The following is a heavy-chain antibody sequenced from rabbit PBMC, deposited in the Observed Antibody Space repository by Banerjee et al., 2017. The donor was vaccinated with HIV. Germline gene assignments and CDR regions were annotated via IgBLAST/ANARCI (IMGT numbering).Heavy chain of an antibody. D-gene: IGHD8-1*01. J-gene: IGHJ4*01. CDR2: IYADSGGST. V-gene: IGHV1S45*01. CDR3: ARYVGFADYTFNL. CDR1: GFSFISVHD. Sequence: QEQLEESGGDLVKPGATLKLTCTASGFSFISVHDMCWVRQAPGKGLEWIGCIYADSGGSTYYASWARGRFTISKTSSTTVTLQMTSLTAADTATYFCARYVGFADYTFNLWGQGTLVTVS.